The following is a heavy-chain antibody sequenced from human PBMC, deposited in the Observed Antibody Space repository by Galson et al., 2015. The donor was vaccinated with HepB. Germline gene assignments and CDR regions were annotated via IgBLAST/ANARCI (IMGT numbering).Heavy chain of an antibody. J-gene: IGHJ5*02. CDR2: ISSSSSTI. CDR3: ARVHSGWPGGNWFDP. V-gene: IGHV3-48*04. Sequence: SLRLSCAASGFTFSSYSMNWVRQAPGKGLEWVSYISSSSSTIYYADSVKGRFTISRDNAKNSLYLQMNSLRAEDTAVYYCARVHSGWPGGNWFDPWGQGTLVTVSS. D-gene: IGHD6-19*01. CDR1: GFTFSSYS.